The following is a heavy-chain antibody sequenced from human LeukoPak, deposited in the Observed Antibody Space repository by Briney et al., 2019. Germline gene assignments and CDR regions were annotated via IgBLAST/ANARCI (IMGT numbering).Heavy chain of an antibody. CDR3: ARIGSGQQLAL. V-gene: IGHV3-30*03. CDR1: GFSFNSYD. J-gene: IGHJ4*02. CDR2: ISYDGRNK. D-gene: IGHD6-13*01. Sequence: GGSLRLSCAASGFSFNSYDMHWVRQAPGKGLEWVAVISYDGRNKYYADSVKGRFTVSRDNSKNTLYLQMNSLRPDDTAVFYCARIGSGQQLALWGQGTLVTVSS.